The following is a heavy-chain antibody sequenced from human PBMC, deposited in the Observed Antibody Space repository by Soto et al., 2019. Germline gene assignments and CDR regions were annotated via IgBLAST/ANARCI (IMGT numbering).Heavy chain of an antibody. CDR3: ARTASAAPYYFDY. J-gene: IGHJ4*02. D-gene: IGHD2-2*01. Sequence: QVQLVESGGGVVQPGRSLRLSCAASGFTFSSYGMHWVRQAPGKGLEWVAVIWYDGSNKYYADSVKGRFTISRDNSKNTRSLQMNSLRAEDTAVYYCARTASAAPYYFDYWGQGTLVTVSS. V-gene: IGHV3-33*01. CDR1: GFTFSSYG. CDR2: IWYDGSNK.